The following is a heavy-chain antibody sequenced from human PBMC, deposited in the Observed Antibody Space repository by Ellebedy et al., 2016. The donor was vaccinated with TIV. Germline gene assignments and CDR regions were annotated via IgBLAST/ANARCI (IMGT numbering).Heavy chain of an antibody. CDR1: GDSISSNY. J-gene: IGHJ6*03. V-gene: IGHV4-59*12. CDR2: IHYSGST. Sequence: SETLSLTCTVSGDSISSNYWTWIRQPPGKGLEWIGYIHYSGSTNYNPSLKSRVTISVDTSKNQSSLKLSSVTAADTAVYYCARGATYYYDSSGYYYYYYYYMDVWGKGTTVTVSS. D-gene: IGHD3-22*01. CDR3: ARGATYYYDSSGYYYYYYYYMDV.